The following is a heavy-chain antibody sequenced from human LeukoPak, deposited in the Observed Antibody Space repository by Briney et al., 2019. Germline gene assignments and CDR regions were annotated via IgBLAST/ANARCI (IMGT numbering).Heavy chain of an antibody. V-gene: IGHV3-33*01. CDR3: AGGSGDYSPDF. CDR1: GFTFSSCA. J-gene: IGHJ4*02. Sequence: GGSLRLSSAASGFTFSSCAMHWVRQAPGKGLEWVALIWYDGSNKYYADSVKGRFTISRDNAKNTLYLQMNSLRAEDTAVYYCAGGSGDYSPDFWGQGTLVTVSS. D-gene: IGHD4-17*01. CDR2: IWYDGSNK.